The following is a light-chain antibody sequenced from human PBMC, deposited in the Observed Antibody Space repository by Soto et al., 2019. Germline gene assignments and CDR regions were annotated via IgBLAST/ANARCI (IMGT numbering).Light chain of an antibody. CDR3: QVWDSSSEHYV. J-gene: IGLJ1*01. Sequence: YELTQPPSVSVAPGQTARITCEGNDIGSKSVQWYQLKPGQAPVLVVYDDSARPSGVPERLSGSNSGNTATLTISRVEAGDEADFYCQVWDSSSEHYVFGTGTKVTVL. CDR1: DIGSKS. V-gene: IGLV3-21*02. CDR2: DDS.